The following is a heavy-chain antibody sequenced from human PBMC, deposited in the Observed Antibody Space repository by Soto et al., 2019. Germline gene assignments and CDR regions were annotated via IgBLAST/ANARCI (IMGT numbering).Heavy chain of an antibody. CDR3: AREPYSRSYYDKYYFDY. V-gene: IGHV4-4*02. CDR1: GGSISSSNW. CDR2: IYHSGST. Sequence: PSETLSLTCAVSGGSISSSNWWSWVHQPPGKGLEWIGEIYHSGSTNYNPSLKSRVTISVDKSKNQFSLKLSSVTAADTAVYYCAREPYSRSYYDKYYFDYWGQGTLVTVSS. J-gene: IGHJ4*02. D-gene: IGHD1-26*01.